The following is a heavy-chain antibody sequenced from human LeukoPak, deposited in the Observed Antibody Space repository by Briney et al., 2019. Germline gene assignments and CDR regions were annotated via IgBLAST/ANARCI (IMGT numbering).Heavy chain of an antibody. CDR3: ARGYGSGSLPTYGMDV. D-gene: IGHD3-10*01. CDR2: IIPIFGTA. V-gene: IGHV1-69*13. CDR1: GGTFSSYA. Sequence: SVKVSCKASGGTFSSYAISWVRQAPGQGLEWMGGIIPIFGTANYAQKFQGRVTITADESTSTAYMELSSLRSEDTVVYYCARGYGSGSLPTYGMDVWGQGTTVTVSS. J-gene: IGHJ6*02.